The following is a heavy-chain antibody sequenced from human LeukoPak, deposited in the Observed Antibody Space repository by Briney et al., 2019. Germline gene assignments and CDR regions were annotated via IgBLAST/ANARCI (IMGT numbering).Heavy chain of an antibody. V-gene: IGHV3-30*03. D-gene: IGHD3-10*01. Sequence: PGRSLRLSCAASGFSFNNYVMHWVRQAPGKGLEWVALISNDGSNKYYADSVKGRFTISRDNSKNMLYLQMDSLRAEDTAVYYCATKHGGERRGPFDYWGQGTLVTVSS. J-gene: IGHJ4*02. CDR3: ATKHGGERRGPFDY. CDR1: GFSFNNYV. CDR2: ISNDGSNK.